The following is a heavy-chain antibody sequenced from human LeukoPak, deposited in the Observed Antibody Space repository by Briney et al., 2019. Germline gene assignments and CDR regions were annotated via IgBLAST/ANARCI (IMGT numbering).Heavy chain of an antibody. CDR1: GGSISSGDYY. D-gene: IGHD6-13*01. CDR3: ASEGTEAMSSIDY. Sequence: SQTLSLTCTVSGGSISSGDYYWSWIRQPPGQGLEWIAYISHSGGTYYNPSLKSRATIPLDTSRNQFSLKLSSVTAADTAVYYCASEGTEAMSSIDYWGQGTLVTVSS. CDR2: ISHSGGT. V-gene: IGHV4-30-4*01. J-gene: IGHJ4*02.